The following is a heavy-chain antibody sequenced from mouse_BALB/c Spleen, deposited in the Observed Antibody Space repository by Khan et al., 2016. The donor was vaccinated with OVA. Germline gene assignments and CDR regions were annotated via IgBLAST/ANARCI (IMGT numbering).Heavy chain of an antibody. D-gene: IGHD4-1*01. Sequence: EVQLVESGGDLVKPGGSLKLSCAASGFTFSNYAMSWVRQTPDKRLEWVATISSSSTYTYYPDSVKGRFTISRNNAKNTLYLQMSSLKSEDTAMYYCASHLTGSFAYWGQGTLVTVSA. CDR1: GFTFSNYA. CDR2: ISSSSTYT. CDR3: ASHLTGSFAY. V-gene: IGHV5-6*01. J-gene: IGHJ3*01.